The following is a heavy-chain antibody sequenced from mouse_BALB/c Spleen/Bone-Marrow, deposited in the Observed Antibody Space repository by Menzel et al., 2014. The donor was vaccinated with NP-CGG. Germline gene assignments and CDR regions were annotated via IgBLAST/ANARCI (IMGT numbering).Heavy chain of an antibody. V-gene: IGHV5-17*02. D-gene: IGHD3-1*01. Sequence: EVKVVESGGGLVQPGGSRKLSCAASGFTFSSFGMHWVRQAPEKGLEWVAYISSGSSTIYYADTVKGRFTISRDNPKNTRFLQMTSLRSEDTAMYYCARGAARATWFAYWGQGTLVTVSA. CDR3: ARGAARATWFAY. CDR2: ISSGSSTI. J-gene: IGHJ3*01. CDR1: GFTFSSFG.